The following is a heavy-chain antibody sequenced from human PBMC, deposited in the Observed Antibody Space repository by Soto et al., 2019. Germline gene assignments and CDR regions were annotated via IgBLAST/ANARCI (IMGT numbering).Heavy chain of an antibody. Sequence: QVQLQESGPGLVKPSETLSLTCTVSGGSISSYYWSWIRQPPGKGLEWIGYIYYSGSTNYNPSLKSRVTISVDTCKNQFSLKLSSVTAADTAVYYCARVGEQWLAHYFDYWGQGTLVTVSS. V-gene: IGHV4-59*01. CDR1: GGSISSYY. D-gene: IGHD6-19*01. J-gene: IGHJ4*02. CDR3: ARVGEQWLAHYFDY. CDR2: IYYSGST.